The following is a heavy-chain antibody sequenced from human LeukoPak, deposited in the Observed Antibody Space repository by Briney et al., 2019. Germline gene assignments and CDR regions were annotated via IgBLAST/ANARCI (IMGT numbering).Heavy chain of an antibody. D-gene: IGHD3-22*01. V-gene: IGHV1-46*01. J-gene: IGHJ4*02. CDR3: TRGSYYDSSGYSGVRLFDY. Sequence: ASVKVSCKASGYIFTSYYMYWVRQAPGQGLEWMGTINPSGGSISYAQKFQGRVTMTSDTSISTAYMELSRLRSDETALYYCTRGSYYDSSGYSGVRLFDYWGQGTPVTVPS. CDR1: GYIFTSYY. CDR2: INPSGGSI.